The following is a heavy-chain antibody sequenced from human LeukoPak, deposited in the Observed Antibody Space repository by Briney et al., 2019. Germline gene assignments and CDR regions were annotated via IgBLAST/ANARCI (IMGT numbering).Heavy chain of an antibody. Sequence: SETLSPTCTVSGGSISSSSYYWGWIRQPPGKGLEWSGSIYYSGSTYSNQSLKSRITISVDTSKNQFSLKLSSVTAADTAVYYCARQRRVVVIAIPNNWFDPWGQGTLDTVSS. J-gene: IGHJ5*02. CDR1: GGSISSSSYY. CDR2: IYYSGST. CDR3: ARQRRVVVIAIPNNWFDP. D-gene: IGHD2-21*01. V-gene: IGHV4-39*01.